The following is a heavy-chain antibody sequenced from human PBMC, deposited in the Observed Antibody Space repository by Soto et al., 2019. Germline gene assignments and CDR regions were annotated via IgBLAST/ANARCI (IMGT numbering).Heavy chain of an antibody. V-gene: IGHV4-4*02. J-gene: IGHJ5*02. Sequence: QVQLQESGPGLVKPSGTLSLTCAVSGGSITSSNWWSWVRQPPGKGLEWIGEIYHSGSTNYNPSLKRRVNISVDKSKNQFSLKLTSVTAADTAVYYCAATAVLRFLEWGGRFDPWGQGTLVTVSS. D-gene: IGHD3-3*01. CDR2: IYHSGST. CDR3: AATAVLRFLEWGGRFDP. CDR1: GGSITSSNW.